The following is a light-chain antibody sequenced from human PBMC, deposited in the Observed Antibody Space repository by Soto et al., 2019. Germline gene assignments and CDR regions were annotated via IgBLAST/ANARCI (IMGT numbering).Light chain of an antibody. CDR1: QTVSNSY. V-gene: IGKV3-20*01. Sequence: EIVLTQSPGTLSLSPGERATLSCRASQTVSNSYLAWYQQKPGQAPRLLIYGASSRATGIPDRFSGSGSGTVFTLTISRLDPEDFAVFYCHQYGSSPPTFGPGTKVDIK. J-gene: IGKJ3*01. CDR2: GAS. CDR3: HQYGSSPPT.